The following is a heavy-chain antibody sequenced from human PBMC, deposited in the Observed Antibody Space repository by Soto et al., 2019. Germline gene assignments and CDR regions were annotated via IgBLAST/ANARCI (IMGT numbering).Heavy chain of an antibody. CDR3: ARGGRRSPAMDV. V-gene: IGHV4-31*03. Sequence: QVQLQESGPGLVRPSQTLSLTCTVSGGSISSGGYYWSWIRQHPGKGLEWIGYIYYSGSTYYNPSLKSRVTIPVDTSKNQCSLKLSSVTAADTAVYYCARGGRRSPAMDVWGQGTTVTVSS. CDR2: IYYSGST. CDR1: GGSISSGGYY. J-gene: IGHJ6*02.